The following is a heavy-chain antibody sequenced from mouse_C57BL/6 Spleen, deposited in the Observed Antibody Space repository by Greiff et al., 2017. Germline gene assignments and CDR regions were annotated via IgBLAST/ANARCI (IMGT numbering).Heavy chain of an antibody. Sequence: VQLQQSGAELVRPGASVTLSCKASGYTFTDYEMHWVKQTPVHGLEWIGAIDPETGGTAYNQKFKGKAILTADKSSSTAYMELRSLTSEDSAVYYCTRGWDNYAMDYWGQGTSVTVSS. CDR3: TRGWDNYAMDY. J-gene: IGHJ4*01. D-gene: IGHD3-3*01. CDR2: IDPETGGT. V-gene: IGHV1-15*01. CDR1: GYTFTDYE.